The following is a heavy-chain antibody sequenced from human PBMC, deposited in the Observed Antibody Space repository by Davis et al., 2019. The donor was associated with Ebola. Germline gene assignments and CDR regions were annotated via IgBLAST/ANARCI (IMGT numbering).Heavy chain of an antibody. J-gene: IGHJ3*02. CDR2: ISYDGSTE. D-gene: IGHD1-26*01. Sequence: GESLKISCAASGFTFSSYAIHWVRQAPGKGLDWVAVISYDGSTEYYADSVRGRFTISRDNSTNTLYLQMNSLRAEDTALYYCARDRKGGGRPPWAFHIWGQGTMVTVSS. CDR1: GFTFSSYA. CDR3: ARDRKGGGRPPWAFHI. V-gene: IGHV3-30-3*01.